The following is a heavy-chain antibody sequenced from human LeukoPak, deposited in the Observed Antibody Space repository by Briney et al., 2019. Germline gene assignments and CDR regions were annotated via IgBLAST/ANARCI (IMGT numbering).Heavy chain of an antibody. CDR1: GDSISSYY. V-gene: IGHV4-59*08. CDR2: IYYSGGT. CDR3: ARHVTISGPYDASDI. Sequence: SETLSLTCTVSGDSISSYYWSWIRQPPGKGLEWIGYIYYSGGTDYNPSLKSRVTISVDTSKNQFSLKLRSVTAADTAVYYCARHVTISGPYDASDIWGQGTMVTISP. J-gene: IGHJ3*02. D-gene: IGHD5-24*01.